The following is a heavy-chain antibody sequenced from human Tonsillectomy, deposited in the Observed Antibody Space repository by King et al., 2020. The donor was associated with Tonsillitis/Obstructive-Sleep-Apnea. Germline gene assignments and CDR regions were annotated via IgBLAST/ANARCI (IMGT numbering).Heavy chain of an antibody. CDR3: ARELVSH. CDR1: GFTFSSSW. CDR2: IKEDGSEE. D-gene: IGHD5/OR15-5a*01. Sequence: VQLVESGGGLVQPGGSLRLSCAASGFTFSSSWMSWVRQAPGKGLEWVANIKEDGSEEYYIDSVKGRFTISRDNAKNSLYLHMNSLRAEDTAVYYCARELVSHWGQGTLVTVSS. J-gene: IGHJ4*02. V-gene: IGHV3-7*01.